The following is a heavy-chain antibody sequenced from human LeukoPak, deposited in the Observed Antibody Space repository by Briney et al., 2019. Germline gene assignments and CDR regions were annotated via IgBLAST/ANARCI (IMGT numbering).Heavy chain of an antibody. CDR2: IHYSGST. J-gene: IGHJ4*02. CDR1: GGSISGSSYY. D-gene: IGHD6-6*01. Sequence: PSETLSLTCTVSGGSISGSSYYWGWIRQPPGKGLEWIGSIHYSGSTYYNPSLKSRVTISVDTSKNQFSLKLSSVTAADTAVYYCARARFSSSGMDDYFDYWGQGTLVTVSS. CDR3: ARARFSSSGMDDYFDY. V-gene: IGHV4-39*07.